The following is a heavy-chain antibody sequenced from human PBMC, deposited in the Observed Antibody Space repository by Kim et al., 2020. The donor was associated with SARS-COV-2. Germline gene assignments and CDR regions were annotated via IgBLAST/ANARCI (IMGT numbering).Heavy chain of an antibody. V-gene: IGHV4-34*01. Sequence: SETLSLTCAVYGGSFSGYYWSWIRQPPGKGLEWIGEINHSGSTNYNPSLKSRVTISVDTSKNQFSLKLSSVTAADTAVYYCARGKGTVTVWGQVTMVTVSS. J-gene: IGHJ3*01. CDR1: GGSFSGYY. CDR3: ARGKGTVTV. CDR2: INHSGST. D-gene: IGHD4-17*01.